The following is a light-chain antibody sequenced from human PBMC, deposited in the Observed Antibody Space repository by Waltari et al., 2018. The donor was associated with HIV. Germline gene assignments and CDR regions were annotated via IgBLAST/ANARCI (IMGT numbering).Light chain of an antibody. J-gene: IGLJ2*01. CDR2: DVS. Sequence: QSALTQPASVSGSPGQSITISCTGTTNAVGGYNYVSWYQQHPGKVPKLMINDVSNRPSGVSYRFSGSKSGNTASLTISGLQAEDEGDYYCSSYTSSTYVVFGGGTKLTVL. V-gene: IGLV2-14*03. CDR3: SSYTSSTYVV. CDR1: TNAVGGYNY.